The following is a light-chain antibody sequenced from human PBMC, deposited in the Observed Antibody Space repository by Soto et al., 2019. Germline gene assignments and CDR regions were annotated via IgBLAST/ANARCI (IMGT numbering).Light chain of an antibody. CDR2: DAS. J-gene: IGKJ5*01. Sequence: DIQLTQSPSTLSASVGDRITITCRASQSIGTWLAWYQHRPGEGPKLLIHDASSLESGVPSRFSGSGSATEFTLTISSLQSEDFAVYYCQQYNNWPPITFGQGTRLEIK. CDR3: QQYNNWPPIT. V-gene: IGKV1-5*01. CDR1: QSIGTW.